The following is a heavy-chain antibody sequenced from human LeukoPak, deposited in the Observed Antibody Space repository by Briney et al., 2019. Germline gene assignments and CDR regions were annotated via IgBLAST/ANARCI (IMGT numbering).Heavy chain of an antibody. D-gene: IGHD1-14*01. CDR1: GGSISSYY. CDR2: IYTSGST. CDR3: ARDKQGISYYYYYYGMDV. J-gene: IGHJ6*02. Sequence: SETLSLTCTVSGGSISSYYWSWIRQPAGKGLEWIGRIYTSGSTNYNPPLKSRVTMSVDTSKNQFSLKLSSVTAADTAVYYCARDKQGISYYYYYYGMDVWGQGTTVTVSS. V-gene: IGHV4-4*07.